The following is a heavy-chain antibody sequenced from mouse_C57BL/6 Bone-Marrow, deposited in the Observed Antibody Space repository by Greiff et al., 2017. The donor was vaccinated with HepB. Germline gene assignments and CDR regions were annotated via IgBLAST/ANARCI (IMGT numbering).Heavy chain of an antibody. Sequence: VQLQQPGAELVKPGASVKLSCKASGYTFTSYWMQWVKQRPGQGLEWIGEIDPSDSYTNYNQKFKGKATLTVDTSSSTAYMQLSSLTSEDSAVYYCARGAPNPYYAMDYWGQGTSVTVSS. CDR1: GYTFTSYW. J-gene: IGHJ4*01. V-gene: IGHV1-50*01. CDR2: IDPSDSYT. CDR3: ARGAPNPYYAMDY. D-gene: IGHD4-1*01.